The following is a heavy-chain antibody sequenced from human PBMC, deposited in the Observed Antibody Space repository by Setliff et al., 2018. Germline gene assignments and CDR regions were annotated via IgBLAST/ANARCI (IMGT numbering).Heavy chain of an antibody. D-gene: IGHD3-3*01. V-gene: IGHV4-61*09. J-gene: IGHJ6*03. CDR1: GGSISSGSYY. CDR2: IYTSGST. Sequence: SETLSLTCTVSGGSISSGSYYWSWIRQPAGKGLEWIGHIYTSGSTNYNPSLKSRVTISVDTSKNQFSLKLSSVTAADTAVYYCAREQSNYDFWSGYYGGYYYYMDVWGKGTTVTVSS. CDR3: AREQSNYDFWSGYYGGYYYYMDV.